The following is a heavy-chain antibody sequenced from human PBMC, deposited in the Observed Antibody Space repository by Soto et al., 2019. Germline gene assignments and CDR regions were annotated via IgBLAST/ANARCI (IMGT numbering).Heavy chain of an antibody. V-gene: IGHV3-30-3*01. J-gene: IGHJ4*02. CDR1: GVTFRSYA. D-gene: IGHD3-22*01. CDR3: ARFDDSSGYYEVSIDY. Sequence: CSAASGVTFRSYAMRWISQAQGKGLEWVAVISYDGSNKYYADSVKGRFTISRDNSKNTLYLQMNSLRAEDTAVYYCARFDDSSGYYEVSIDYWGQGTLVTVS. CDR2: ISYDGSNK.